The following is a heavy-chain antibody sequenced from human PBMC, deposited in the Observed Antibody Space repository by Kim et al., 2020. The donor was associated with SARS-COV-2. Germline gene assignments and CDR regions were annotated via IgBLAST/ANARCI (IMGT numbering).Heavy chain of an antibody. CDR2: INPNSGGT. V-gene: IGHV1-2*06. D-gene: IGHD2-21*02. CDR3: ARDGGHIVVVTATPYNWFDP. J-gene: IGHJ5*02. CDR1: GYTFTGYY. Sequence: ASVKVSCKASGYTFTGYYMHWVRQAPGQGLEWMGRINPNSGGTNYAQKFQGRVTMTRDTSISTAYMELSRLRSDDTAVYYCARDGGHIVVVTATPYNWFDPWGQGTLVTVSS.